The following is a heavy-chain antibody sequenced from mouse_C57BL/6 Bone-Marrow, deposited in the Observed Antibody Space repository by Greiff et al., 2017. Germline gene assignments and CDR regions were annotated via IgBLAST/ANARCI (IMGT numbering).Heavy chain of an antibody. Sequence: QVHVKQPGAELVKPGASVKMSCKASGYTFTSYWITWVKQRPGQGLEWIGDIYPGSGSTNYNEKFKSKATLTVDTSSSTAYMQLSSLTSEDSAVYYCAYYGSMDYWGQGTSVTVAS. D-gene: IGHD1-1*01. CDR3: AYYGSMDY. CDR2: IYPGSGST. J-gene: IGHJ4*01. CDR1: GYTFTSYW. V-gene: IGHV1-55*01.